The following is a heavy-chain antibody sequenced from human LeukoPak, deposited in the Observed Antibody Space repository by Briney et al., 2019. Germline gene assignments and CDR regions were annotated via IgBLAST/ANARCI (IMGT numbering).Heavy chain of an antibody. J-gene: IGHJ4*02. D-gene: IGHD3-10*01. CDR1: GLSLFGFSFRDYT. V-gene: IGHV3-23*01. Sequence: GGSLRLSCAASGLSLFGFSFRDYTMNLVRQAPGRGLEWVSAISGSGGSTYYADSVKGRFTISRDNSKNTLYLQMNSLRAEDTAVYYCAKGGLLPLDYWGQGTLVTVSS. CDR3: AKGGLLPLDY. CDR2: ISGSGGST.